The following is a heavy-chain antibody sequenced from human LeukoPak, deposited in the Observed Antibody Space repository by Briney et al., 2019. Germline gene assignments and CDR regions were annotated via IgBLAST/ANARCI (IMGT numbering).Heavy chain of an antibody. CDR3: AREGRLMSDTTVHP. CDR1: GYTFTNYA. CDR2: VSAYSGNT. D-gene: IGHD2/OR15-2a*01. J-gene: IGHJ5*02. V-gene: IGHV1-18*01. Sequence: ASVKVSCKASGYTFTNYAVSWLRQAPGQTLEWMGWVSAYSGNTNYAQNFHDRLTMTTDTSTSTAYMELRSLTSGDTAVYYCAREGRLMSDTTVHPWGQGTLVTVSP.